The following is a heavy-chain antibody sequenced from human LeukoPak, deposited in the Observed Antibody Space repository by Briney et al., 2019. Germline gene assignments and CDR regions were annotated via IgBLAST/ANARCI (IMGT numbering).Heavy chain of an antibody. Sequence: PGGSLRLSCAASGFTFSSYGMHWVRQAPGKGLEWVAVIWYDGSNKYYADSVKGRFTIFRDNSKNTLYLQMNSLRAEDTAVYYCARAMTTVTTPGGFDYWGQGTLVTVSS. D-gene: IGHD4-17*01. J-gene: IGHJ4*02. CDR2: IWYDGSNK. V-gene: IGHV3-33*01. CDR3: ARAMTTVTTPGGFDY. CDR1: GFTFSSYG.